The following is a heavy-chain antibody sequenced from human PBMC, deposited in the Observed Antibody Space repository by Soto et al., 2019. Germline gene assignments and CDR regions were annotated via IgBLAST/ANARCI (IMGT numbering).Heavy chain of an antibody. CDR2: VSIGGST. Sequence: PGGSLRLSCAASGFTFSSYAMSWVRQGPGKGLEWVAVVSIGGSTHYADSVRGRFTISRENSKNTLSLQMNSLTAEDTAVYFCAKRRGAGGHFDYWGQGAMVTVYS. J-gene: IGHJ4*02. CDR3: AKRRGAGGHFDY. V-gene: IGHV3-23*01. D-gene: IGHD2-15*01. CDR1: GFTFSSYA.